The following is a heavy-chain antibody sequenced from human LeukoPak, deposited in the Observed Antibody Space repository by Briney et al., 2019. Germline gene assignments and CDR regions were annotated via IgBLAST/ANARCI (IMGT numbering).Heavy chain of an antibody. CDR2: INPNSGGT. CDR3: ARDCGHRGYYFSYYYYGMVV. CDR1: GYTFTGYY. D-gene: IGHD3-22*01. V-gene: IGHV1-2*02. Sequence: ASVKVSCKASGYTFTGYYMHWVRQAPGQGLEWMGWINPNSGGTNYAQKFQGRVTMIRDTSISTAYMELSRLRSDDTAVYYCARDCGHRGYYFSYYYYGMVVWGQGTTVTVSS. J-gene: IGHJ6*02.